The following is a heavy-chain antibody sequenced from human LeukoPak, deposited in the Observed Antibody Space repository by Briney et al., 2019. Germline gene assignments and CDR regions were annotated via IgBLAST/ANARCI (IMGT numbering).Heavy chain of an antibody. CDR1: GYTFTGYY. J-gene: IGHJ4*02. D-gene: IGHD2-15*01. CDR2: INPNSGGT. CDR3: ARGRVVAATVYFDY. Sequence: ASVKVSCKASGYTFTGYYMHWVRQAPGQGLEWIGRINPNSGGTNYAQKFQGRVTMTRDTSICTAYMELSRLRSDDTAVYYCARGRVVAATVYFDYWGQGTLVTVSS. V-gene: IGHV1-2*06.